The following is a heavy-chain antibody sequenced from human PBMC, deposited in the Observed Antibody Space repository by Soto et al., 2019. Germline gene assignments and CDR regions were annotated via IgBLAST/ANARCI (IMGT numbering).Heavy chain of an antibody. Sequence: SETLSLTCTVSGGSISSYYWSWIRQPPGKGLEWIGYIYYSGSTNYNPSLKSRVTISVDTSKNQFSLKLTSVTAADTAVYYCARWVSTTSSGPFLDYWGQGTLVTVSS. D-gene: IGHD1-1*01. CDR3: ARWVSTTSSGPFLDY. CDR1: GGSISSYY. V-gene: IGHV4-59*01. J-gene: IGHJ4*02. CDR2: IYYSGST.